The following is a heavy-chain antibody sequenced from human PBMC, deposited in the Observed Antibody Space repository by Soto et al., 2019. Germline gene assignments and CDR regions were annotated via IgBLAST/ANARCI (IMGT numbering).Heavy chain of an antibody. J-gene: IGHJ4*02. D-gene: IGHD6-6*01. CDR1: GDSISSSSSY. Sequence: SETLSLTCTVSGDSISSSSSYWGWIRHHPGKGLEWIGYIYDSESTYYNPSLKSRVTISMDTSKNHFAMRLSSVTAADTAVYYCARASSSSSAADYWGQGTQVTVSS. CDR2: IYDSEST. CDR3: ARASSSSSAADY. V-gene: IGHV4-31*03.